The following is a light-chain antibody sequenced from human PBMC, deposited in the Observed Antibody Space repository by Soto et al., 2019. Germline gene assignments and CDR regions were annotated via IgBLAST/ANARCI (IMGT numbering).Light chain of an antibody. CDR2: AAS. Sequence: DIQMTQSPSSLSASVEDRVIITCRASQSISNHLNWYQQKPGKAPKLLIFAASSLQSGVPSRFSGSGSGTEFTLTISSLHPDDFATYYCQQYSVYPLTFGPGTKVDIK. J-gene: IGKJ3*01. CDR1: QSISNH. V-gene: IGKV1-39*01. CDR3: QQYSVYPLT.